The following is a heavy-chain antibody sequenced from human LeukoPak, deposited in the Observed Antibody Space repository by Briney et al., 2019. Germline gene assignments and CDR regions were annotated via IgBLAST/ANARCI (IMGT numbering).Heavy chain of an antibody. J-gene: IGHJ4*02. CDR2: INPNSGGT. CDR3: ARGKNYDFWSGPFDY. V-gene: IGHV1-2*02. Sequence: GASVKVSCKASGYTFTAYYMHWVRQAPGQGLEWMGWINPNSGGTNHALKFQGRVTMTRDTSISTAYMELSRLRSDDTAVYYCARGKNYDFWSGPFDYWGQGTLVTVSS. D-gene: IGHD3-3*01. CDR1: GYTFTAYY.